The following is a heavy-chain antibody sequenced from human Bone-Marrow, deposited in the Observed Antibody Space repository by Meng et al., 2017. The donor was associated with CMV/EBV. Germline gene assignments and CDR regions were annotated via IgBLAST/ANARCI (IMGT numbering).Heavy chain of an antibody. CDR3: ARHSYCSGGSCHRNLDY. CDR1: GYSFTSHW. D-gene: IGHD2-15*01. J-gene: IGHJ4*02. Sequence: KVSCKGSGYSFTSHWIGWVRQMPGKGLEWMGIIYPGDSDTRYSPSFQGQVTISADKSISTAYLQWSSLKASDTAMYYCARHSYCSGGSCHRNLDYWGQGTLVTVSS. CDR2: IYPGDSDT. V-gene: IGHV5-51*01.